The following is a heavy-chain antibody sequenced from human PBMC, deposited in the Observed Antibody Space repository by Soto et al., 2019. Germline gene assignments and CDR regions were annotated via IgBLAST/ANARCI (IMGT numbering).Heavy chain of an antibody. CDR3: ARARITGTTGKGDYYYYYGMDV. CDR1: GGTFSGYA. V-gene: IGHV1-69*01. CDR2: IIPIFGTA. D-gene: IGHD1-7*01. Sequence: QVQLVQSGAEVKKPGSSVKVSCKASGGTFSGYAISWVRQAPGQGLEWMGGIIPIFGTANYAQKFQGRVTITADESTSTAYMELSSLRSEDTAVYYCARARITGTTGKGDYYYYYGMDVWGQGTTVTVSS. J-gene: IGHJ6*02.